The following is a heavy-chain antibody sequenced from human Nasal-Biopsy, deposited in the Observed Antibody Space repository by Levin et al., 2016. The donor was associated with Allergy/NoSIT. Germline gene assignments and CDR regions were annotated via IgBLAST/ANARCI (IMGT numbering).Heavy chain of an antibody. V-gene: IGHV5-51*01. CDR3: GRQRAYLIHSGSYEDAGMDV. CDR1: GYSFTNYW. CDR2: IFPGDSGI. Sequence: GESLKVSCKASGYSFTNYWVAWVRHMPGKGLEWMGMIFPGDSGIRYSPSFQGQVTISADKSIDTAYLQWSSLKASDTAMYFCGRQRAYLIHSGSYEDAGMDVWGQGTTVTVSS. D-gene: IGHD3-10*01. J-gene: IGHJ6*02.